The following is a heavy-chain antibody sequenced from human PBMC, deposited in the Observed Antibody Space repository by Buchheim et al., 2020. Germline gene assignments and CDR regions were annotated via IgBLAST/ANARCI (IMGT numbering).Heavy chain of an antibody. V-gene: IGHV3-30-3*01. CDR2: ISYDGSNK. J-gene: IGHJ6*02. D-gene: IGHD3-10*01. Sequence: QVQLVESGGGVVQPGRSLRLSCAASGFTFSSYAMHWVRQAPGKGLEWVAVISYDGSNKYYADSVKGRFTISRDNSKNTLYLQMNSLRAEDTAVYYCARDQVRGVGGFWGSLGGYYYYGMDVWGQGTT. CDR3: ARDQVRGVGGFWGSLGGYYYYGMDV. CDR1: GFTFSSYA.